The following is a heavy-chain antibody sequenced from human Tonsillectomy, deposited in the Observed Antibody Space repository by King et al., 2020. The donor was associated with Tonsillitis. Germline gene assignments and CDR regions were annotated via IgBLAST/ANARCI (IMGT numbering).Heavy chain of an antibody. CDR3: AKDHYYDFWSGSNAFDI. Sequence: VQLVESGGGLVQPGGSLRLSCAASGFTFSSYAMSWVRQAPGKGLEWVSGTSGSGGSTYYADSVKGRFTISRDNSKNTLFLQISSLRAEDTAVYYCAKDHYYDFWSGSNAFDIWGQGTMVTVSS. V-gene: IGHV3-23*04. CDR1: GFTFSSYA. J-gene: IGHJ3*02. CDR2: TSGSGGST. D-gene: IGHD3-3*01.